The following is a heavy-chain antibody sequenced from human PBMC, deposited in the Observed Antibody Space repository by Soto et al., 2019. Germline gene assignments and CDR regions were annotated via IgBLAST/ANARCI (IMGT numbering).Heavy chain of an antibody. CDR2: IIPIFSTA. V-gene: IGHV1-69*06. Sequence: GASVKVSCKASGGTFSSYAISWVRQAPGQGLEWMGGIIPIFSTANYAQKFQGRVTITADKSTSTAYMELSSLRSEDTAVYYCAGGYATYFDYWGQGTLVTVSS. J-gene: IGHJ4*02. D-gene: IGHD5-12*01. CDR3: AGGYATYFDY. CDR1: GGTFSSYA.